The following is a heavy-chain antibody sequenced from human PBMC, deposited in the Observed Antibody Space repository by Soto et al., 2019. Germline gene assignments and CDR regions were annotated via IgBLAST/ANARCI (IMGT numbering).Heavy chain of an antibody. V-gene: IGHV3-23*01. D-gene: IGHD2-15*01. CDR2: ISGSGDST. CDR3: ARELGYCSGGNCYMEGAFDI. J-gene: IGHJ3*02. Sequence: EVQLWESGGGLVQPGGSLRLSCAASGSTFSSYAMSWVRQAPGKGLEWVSVISGSGDSTYYADSVKGRFTISRDNSKNTXYXLMNSLRAEDTAVYDCARELGYCSGGNCYMEGAFDIWGQGTMVTVSS. CDR1: GSTFSSYA.